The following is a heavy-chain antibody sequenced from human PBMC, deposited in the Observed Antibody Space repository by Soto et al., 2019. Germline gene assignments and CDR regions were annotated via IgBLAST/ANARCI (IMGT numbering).Heavy chain of an antibody. J-gene: IGHJ4*02. V-gene: IGHV1-69*18. D-gene: IGHD3-16*01. CDR3: AKDGSWDGGGGES. CDR2: IIPVFRTS. Sequence: QVQLVQSGAELKKPGSSVKVSCSASGVTFSSYAFTWVRQATGQGLEWMGNIIPVFRTSNYAQGFQGRLTISADESTNTSYMELSSLRSEDTADYFCAKDGSWDGGGGESWGQGTLVIVSS. CDR1: GVTFSSYA.